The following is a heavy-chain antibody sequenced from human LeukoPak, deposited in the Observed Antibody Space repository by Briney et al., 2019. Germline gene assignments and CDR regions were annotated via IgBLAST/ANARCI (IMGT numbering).Heavy chain of an antibody. CDR1: GFTFSSYA. CDR3: AKGVVAVAAHNWFDP. Sequence: GGSLRLSCAASGFTFSSYAMSWVRQAPGKGLEWVSVISGSGASTYYADSVKGRFTISRDNSKNTLLLQMNSLRAEDTALYYRAKGVVAVAAHNWFDPWGQGTLVTVSS. D-gene: IGHD6-13*01. V-gene: IGHV3-23*01. CDR2: ISGSGAST. J-gene: IGHJ5*02.